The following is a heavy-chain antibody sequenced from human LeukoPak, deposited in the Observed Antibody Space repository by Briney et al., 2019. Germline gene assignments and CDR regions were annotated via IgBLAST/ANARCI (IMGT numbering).Heavy chain of an antibody. J-gene: IGHJ4*01. V-gene: IGHV1-8*01. D-gene: IGHD3-16*02. CDR1: GYTFTSYD. CDR3: ARGRVRYYDYVWGSYRYLDFDY. CDR2: MNPNSGNT. Sequence: ASVKVSCKASGYTFTSYDIIWVRQATGQGLEWMGWMNPNSGNTGYAQKFQGRVTMTRNTSISTAYMELSSLRSEDTAVYYCARGRVRYYDYVWGSYRYLDFDYWGQGTLVTVSS.